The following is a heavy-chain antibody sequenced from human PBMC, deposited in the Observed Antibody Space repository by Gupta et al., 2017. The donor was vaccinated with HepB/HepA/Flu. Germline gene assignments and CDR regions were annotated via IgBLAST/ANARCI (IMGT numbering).Heavy chain of an antibody. J-gene: IGHJ6*02. D-gene: IGHD2-15*01. CDR3: ARGSSRYCRGGRCYSAYFGMDV. Sequence: QVQLVESGGGVVQPGRSLRLACGASGFTFSCYGMSWVRPAPGKGLEWVAVIWYDGSNKYYVDSVKGRFTISRDNSKNILYLQMNSLRAEDTAVYYCARGSSRYCRGGRCYSAYFGMDVWGQGTTV. CDR2: IWYDGSNK. CDR1: GFTFSCYG. V-gene: IGHV3-33*01.